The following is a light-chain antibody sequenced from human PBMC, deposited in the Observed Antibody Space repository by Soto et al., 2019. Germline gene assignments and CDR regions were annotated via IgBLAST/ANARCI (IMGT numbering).Light chain of an antibody. CDR3: QQYKKWPRT. CDR1: QSVSSN. V-gene: IGKV3-15*01. J-gene: IGKJ1*01. Sequence: EIVMTQSPATLSVSPGERATLSCRASQSVSSNFAWYQQKPGQAPRLLIYDASTRATGIPVRFSGSGSGTEFTLTISSLKSEDFAVYYCQQYKKWPRTFGHGTKVDIK. CDR2: DAS.